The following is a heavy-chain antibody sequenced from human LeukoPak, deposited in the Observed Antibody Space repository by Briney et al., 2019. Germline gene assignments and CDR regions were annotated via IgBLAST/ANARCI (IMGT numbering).Heavy chain of an antibody. Sequence: GGSLRLPWAASGFTLSNYAKNWVRQAPGKGLEWVSGISGRCDSTFYGDPVKGRFTISRDTLKSTLYLQMKSLRIEDTAIYYCARADKSDWHLDAFDIWGQGTKVTVSS. J-gene: IGHJ3*02. CDR1: GFTLSNYA. CDR2: ISGRCDST. V-gene: IGHV3-23*01. CDR3: ARADKSDWHLDAFDI. D-gene: IGHD2-21*02.